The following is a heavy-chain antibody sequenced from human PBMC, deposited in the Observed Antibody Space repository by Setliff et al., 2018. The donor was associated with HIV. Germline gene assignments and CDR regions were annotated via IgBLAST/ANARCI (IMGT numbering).Heavy chain of an antibody. CDR1: AGSIRSSTYY. Sequence: SETLSLTCTVSAGSIRSSTYYWAWIRQPPGKGLEWIGTIYYSGSTYYNPSLKSRATISVDTSKSQFSLKLGSVTAADTAVYYCARDYYGGFGDYDFGDYFDYWGQGTLVTVSS. CDR3: ARDYYGGFGDYDFGDYFDY. CDR2: IYYSGST. J-gene: IGHJ4*02. V-gene: IGHV4-39*02. D-gene: IGHD4-17*01.